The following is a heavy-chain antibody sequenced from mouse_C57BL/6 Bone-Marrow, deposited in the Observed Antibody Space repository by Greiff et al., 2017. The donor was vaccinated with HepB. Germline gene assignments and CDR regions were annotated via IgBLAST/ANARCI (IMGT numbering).Heavy chain of an antibody. CDR3: TSPYYYGSSEDY. J-gene: IGHJ2*01. Sequence: QVQLQQSGAELVRPGASVTLSCKASGYTFTDYEMHWVKQTPVHGLEWIGAIDPETGGTAYNQKFKGKAILTADKSSSTAYMEIRSLKSEDSAVYYCTSPYYYGSSEDYWGQGTTLTVSS. D-gene: IGHD1-1*01. CDR2: IDPETGGT. V-gene: IGHV1-15*01. CDR1: GYTFTDYE.